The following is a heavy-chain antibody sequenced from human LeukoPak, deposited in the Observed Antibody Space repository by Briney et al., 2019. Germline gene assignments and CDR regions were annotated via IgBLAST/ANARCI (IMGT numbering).Heavy chain of an antibody. CDR1: GFTFSSYS. Sequence: GGSLRLSRAASGFTFSSYSMNWVRQAPGKGLEWVSYISSSSSTIYYADSVKGRFTISRDNAKNSLYLQMNSLRAEDTAVYYCASGIAVAGRPQDGAFDIWGQGTMVTVSS. J-gene: IGHJ3*02. D-gene: IGHD6-19*01. CDR3: ASGIAVAGRPQDGAFDI. CDR2: ISSSSSTI. V-gene: IGHV3-48*01.